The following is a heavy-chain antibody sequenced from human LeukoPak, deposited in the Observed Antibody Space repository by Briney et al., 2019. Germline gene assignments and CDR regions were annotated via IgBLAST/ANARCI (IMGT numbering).Heavy chain of an antibody. CDR2: INPNTGDP. CDR1: GYTFTSYA. J-gene: IGHJ5*02. D-gene: IGHD3-16*02. Sequence: ASVKVSCKASGYTFTSYAMNWVRQAPGQGLEWMGWINPNTGDPTYAQGFTGRFVFSLDTSVSTTYLQISSLKAEDTAVYYCARAYQRLGGLSFPDQWGQGTLVSVSS. CDR3: ARAYQRLGGLSFPDQ. V-gene: IGHV7-4-1*02.